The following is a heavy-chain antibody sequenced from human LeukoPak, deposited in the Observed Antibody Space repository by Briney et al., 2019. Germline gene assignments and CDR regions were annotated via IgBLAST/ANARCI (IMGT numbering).Heavy chain of an antibody. V-gene: IGHV1-69*04. CDR3: ARGMTTVISEHPNWFDP. Sequence: ASVKVSCKASGGTFSSYAISWVRQAPGQGLEWMGRIIPILGIANYAQKFQGRVTITADKSTSTAYMELSSLRSEDTAVYYYARGMTTVISEHPNWFDPWGQGTLVTVSS. J-gene: IGHJ5*02. CDR1: GGTFSSYA. CDR2: IIPILGIA. D-gene: IGHD4-17*01.